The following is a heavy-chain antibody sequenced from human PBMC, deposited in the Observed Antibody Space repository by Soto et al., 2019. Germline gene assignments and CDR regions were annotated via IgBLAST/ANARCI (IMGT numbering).Heavy chain of an antibody. CDR2: INHSGST. V-gene: IGHV4-34*01. Sequence: PSETLSLTCAVYGASFSGYSWTWIRQPPGKGLEWIGEINHSGSTNYNPSLKSRVTISVDTSKNRFSLKLSSVTAADTAVYYRARSPSTDYDFWSGSPHYYYYGMDVWGQGTTVTVSS. CDR1: GASFSGYS. J-gene: IGHJ6*02. CDR3: ARSPSTDYDFWSGSPHYYYYGMDV. D-gene: IGHD3-3*01.